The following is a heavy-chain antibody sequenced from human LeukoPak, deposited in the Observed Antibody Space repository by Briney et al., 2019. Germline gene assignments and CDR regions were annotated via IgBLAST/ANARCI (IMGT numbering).Heavy chain of an antibody. J-gene: IGHJ4*02. CDR2: ISSSSSTI. CDR3: ATGSNTADY. CDR1: GFTMSWYS. Sequence: PGGSLRLSCAASGFTMSWYSMNLVRQAPGKGLEWVSYISSSSSTIYYADYVKGRFTISRDNAKNSLYLQMNSLRAEDTAVYYCATGSNTADYWGQGTLVTVSS. V-gene: IGHV3-48*01. D-gene: IGHD5-18*01.